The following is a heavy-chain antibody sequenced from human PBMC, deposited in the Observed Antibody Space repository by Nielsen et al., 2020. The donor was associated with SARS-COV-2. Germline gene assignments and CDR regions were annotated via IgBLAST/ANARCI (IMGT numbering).Heavy chain of an antibody. Sequence: GESLKISCAASGFTFSSYAMHWVRQAPGKGLEWVAVISYDGSNKYYADSVKGRFTISRDNSKNSLYLQMNSLRAEDTAVYYCAREGPDCSSTSCQYYYYYGMDVWGQGTTVTVSS. D-gene: IGHD2-2*01. CDR1: GFTFSSYA. CDR2: ISYDGSNK. V-gene: IGHV3-30-3*01. CDR3: AREGPDCSSTSCQYYYYYGMDV. J-gene: IGHJ6*02.